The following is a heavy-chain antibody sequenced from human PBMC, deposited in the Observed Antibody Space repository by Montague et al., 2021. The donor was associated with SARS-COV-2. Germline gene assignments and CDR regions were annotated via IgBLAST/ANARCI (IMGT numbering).Heavy chain of an antibody. Sequence: SETLSLTCTVSGGSISSYNWSWIRQPPGKGLEWIGNIYYSGSTNYNPSLKSRVTISVDTSKNQFSLKLSSVTAADTDVYYCARGGYYDYAFDIWGQGTMVTVSS. J-gene: IGHJ3*02. D-gene: IGHD3-22*01. CDR1: GGSISSYN. V-gene: IGHV4-59*01. CDR2: IYYSGST. CDR3: ARGGYYDYAFDI.